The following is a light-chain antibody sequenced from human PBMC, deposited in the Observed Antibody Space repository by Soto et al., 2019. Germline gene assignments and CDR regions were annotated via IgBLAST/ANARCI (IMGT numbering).Light chain of an antibody. CDR3: MQALHTPWT. CDR1: QSLLHSNGYNY. V-gene: IGKV2-28*01. J-gene: IGKJ1*01. CDR2: LGS. Sequence: DIVMTQSPLSLPVTPGEPASISCRSSQSLLHSNGYNYLDWYLQKPGQSPRLLIYLGSNRASGVPDRFSGSGSGTDFTLTISRVEAEDVGVYYCMQALHTPWTFGQGTKVEIK.